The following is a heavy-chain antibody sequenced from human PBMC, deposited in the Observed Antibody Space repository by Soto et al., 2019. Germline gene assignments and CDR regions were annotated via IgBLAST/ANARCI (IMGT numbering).Heavy chain of an antibody. CDR1: GYTFTSYG. J-gene: IGHJ6*03. D-gene: IGHD2-15*01. CDR3: AREGYCSGGSCYGYYYMDV. Sequence: ASVKVSCKASGYTFTSYGISWVRQAPGQGLEWMGWISAYNGNTNYAQKPQGRVTMTTDTSTSTAYMELRSLRSDDTAVYYCAREGYCSGGSCYGYYYMDVWGKGTTVTVSS. CDR2: ISAYNGNT. V-gene: IGHV1-18*01.